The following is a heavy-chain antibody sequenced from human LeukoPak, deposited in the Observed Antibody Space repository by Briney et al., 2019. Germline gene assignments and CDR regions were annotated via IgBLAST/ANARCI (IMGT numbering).Heavy chain of an antibody. CDR3: ARRLGSKKYYFDY. Sequence: SETLSLTCTVSGRCISTITYSWDWIRQPPGRGLEWIGNIYYDANSNYNPSLNYNPSLNSRVTISVDTSKNHFSLRLSSVTAADTAVYYCARRLGSKKYYFDYWGLGTLVTVSS. V-gene: IGHV4-61*05. CDR1: GRCISTITYS. D-gene: IGHD3-10*01. CDR2: IYYDANSN. J-gene: IGHJ4*02.